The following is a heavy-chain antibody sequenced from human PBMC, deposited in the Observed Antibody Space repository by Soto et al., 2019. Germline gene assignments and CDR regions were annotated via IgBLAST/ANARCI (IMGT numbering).Heavy chain of an antibody. J-gene: IGHJ5*02. Sequence: PSETLSLTCSVSGGSIGSSSYYFGWIRQPPGKGLEWIGSLYYTGTTYYNSSLKSRVTISADKSQNQFSLRLSSVTAADTAVYYCGAECSRTYCYDWFDPWGQGTLVTVSS. CDR1: GGSIGSSSYY. D-gene: IGHD2-2*01. V-gene: IGHV4-39*01. CDR2: LYYTGTT. CDR3: GAECSRTYCYDWFDP.